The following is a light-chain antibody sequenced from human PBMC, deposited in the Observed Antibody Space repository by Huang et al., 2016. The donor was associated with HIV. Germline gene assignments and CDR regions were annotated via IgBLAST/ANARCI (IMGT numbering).Light chain of an antibody. Sequence: DIQMTQSPSAMSASIGDRVTITCRASQDIDNYLAWFQQKPGKAPKRLIFAASSLQSGVPSRFSASGSGTEFTLTISGLQPEDSATYYCLQHLHFQVSTFGQGTKVEIK. CDR1: QDIDNY. J-gene: IGKJ1*01. V-gene: IGKV1-17*03. CDR2: AAS. CDR3: LQHLHFQVST.